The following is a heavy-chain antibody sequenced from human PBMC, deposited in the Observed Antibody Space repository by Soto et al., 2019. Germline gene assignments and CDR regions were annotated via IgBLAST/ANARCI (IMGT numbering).Heavy chain of an antibody. CDR1: GDSITRSDFY. Sequence: SETLSLTCTVSGDSITRSDFYWGWIRQPPGKRLEWIGTISSTGSTYYNPSLRSRVTISGHTSKNQISLKMSSVTAADTAVYYCARGRDGYNLFDYWGQGTLVTVSS. CDR3: ARGRDGYNLFDY. J-gene: IGHJ4*02. V-gene: IGHV4-39*07. CDR2: ISSTGST. D-gene: IGHD6-25*01.